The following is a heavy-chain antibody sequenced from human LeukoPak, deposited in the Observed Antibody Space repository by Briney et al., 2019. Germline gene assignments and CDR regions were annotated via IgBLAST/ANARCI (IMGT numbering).Heavy chain of an antibody. Sequence: GGSLRLSCAASGFTFSSYAMSWVRQAPGKGLEWVSAISGSGGSTYYADSVRGRFTISRDNSKSTLYLQMNTLRAEDTAVYYCAKNHQGAARPQGSIDYWGQGTLVTVSS. D-gene: IGHD6-6*01. V-gene: IGHV3-23*01. CDR1: GFTFSSYA. J-gene: IGHJ4*02. CDR3: AKNHQGAARPQGSIDY. CDR2: ISGSGGST.